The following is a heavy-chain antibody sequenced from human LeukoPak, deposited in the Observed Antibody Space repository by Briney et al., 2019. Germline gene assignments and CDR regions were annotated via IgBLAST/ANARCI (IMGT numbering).Heavy chain of an antibody. D-gene: IGHD3-22*01. J-gene: IGHJ4*02. CDR1: GFTFSSYE. CDR2: ISSSGSTI. CDR3: ARENYDSSGSFDY. V-gene: IGHV3-48*03. Sequence: GSLRLSCAASGFTFSSYEMNWVRQAPGKGLEWVSYISSSGSTIYYADSVKGRFTISRDNAKNSLYLQMNSLRAEDTAVYYCARENYDSSGSFDYWGQGTLVTVSS.